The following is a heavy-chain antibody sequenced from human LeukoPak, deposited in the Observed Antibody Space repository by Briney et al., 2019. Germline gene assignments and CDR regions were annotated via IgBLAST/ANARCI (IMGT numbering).Heavy chain of an antibody. CDR1: GFTFSSYW. V-gene: IGHV3-7*01. Sequence: PGGSLRLSCADSGFTFSSYWMSWVRQAPGKGLEWVANIKQDGSEKYYVDSVKGRFTISRDNAKNSLYLQMNSLRAEDTAVYYCARRTALYDYVWGSYAYYFDYWGQGTLVTVSS. CDR3: ARRTALYDYVWGSYAYYFDY. J-gene: IGHJ4*02. CDR2: IKQDGSEK. D-gene: IGHD3-16*01.